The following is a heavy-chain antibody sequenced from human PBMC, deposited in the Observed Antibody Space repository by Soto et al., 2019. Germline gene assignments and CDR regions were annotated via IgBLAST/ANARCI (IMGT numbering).Heavy chain of an antibody. CDR1: GGSISSYY. CDR2: IYYSGST. Sequence: QVQLQESGPGLVKPSETLSLTCTVSGGSISSYYWSWIRQPPGKGLEWIGYIYYSGSTNYNPSLKSRVTRXVXTXXHQFALKLSSVTAADTAVYYWSRQDGSSWYSGFDPWGQGTLVTVSS. D-gene: IGHD6-13*01. V-gene: IGHV4-59*08. J-gene: IGHJ5*02. CDR3: SRQDGSSWYSGFDP.